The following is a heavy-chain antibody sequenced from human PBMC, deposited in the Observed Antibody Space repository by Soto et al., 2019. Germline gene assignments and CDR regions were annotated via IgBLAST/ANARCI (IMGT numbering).Heavy chain of an antibody. D-gene: IGHD1-1*01. V-gene: IGHV1-18*01. CDR3: ARGRYGDY. J-gene: IGHJ4*02. CDR1: GYAFTTYG. Sequence: QVHLVQSGAEVKKPGASVKVSCKGSGYAFTTYGITWVRQAPGPGLEWMGWISAHYGNTNYAQKLQGRVTVTRDTSTSTASREPRSLRSDDTAVYYCARGRYGDYWGQGALVTVSS. CDR2: ISAHYGNT.